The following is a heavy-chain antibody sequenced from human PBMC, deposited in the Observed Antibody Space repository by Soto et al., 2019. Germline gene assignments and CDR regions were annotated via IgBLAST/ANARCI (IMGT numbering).Heavy chain of an antibody. V-gene: IGHV3-30*18. CDR1: GFTVSNYG. CDR3: AKAASSGWSHPFDY. J-gene: IGHJ4*02. D-gene: IGHD6-19*01. Sequence: PGGSLRLCCAASGFTVSNYGMHWVRQAPGKGLEWVAAISNDGNNKYYADSVKGRFTIFRDSSKNTLDLQMNSLRAEDTAVYYCAKAASSGWSHPFDYWGQGTLVTVSS. CDR2: ISNDGNNK.